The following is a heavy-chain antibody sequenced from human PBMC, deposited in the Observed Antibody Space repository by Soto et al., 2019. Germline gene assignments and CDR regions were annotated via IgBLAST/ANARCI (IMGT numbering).Heavy chain of an antibody. J-gene: IGHJ4*02. CDR3: ARGRYGDY. CDR1: GYAFTTYG. Sequence: QVHLVQSGAEVKKPGASGKVSCKGSGYAFTTYGITWVRQAPGQGLEWMGWISAHNGNTNYAQTLQGRVTVTRDTSARTAYMELRSLRSDDTAVYYCARGRYGDYWGQGDLVSVSS. CDR2: ISAHNGNT. D-gene: IGHD1-1*01. V-gene: IGHV1-18*01.